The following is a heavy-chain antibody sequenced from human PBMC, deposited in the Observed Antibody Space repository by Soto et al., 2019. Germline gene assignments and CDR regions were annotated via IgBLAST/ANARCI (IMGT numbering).Heavy chain of an antibody. V-gene: IGHV3-74*01. D-gene: IGHD1-1*01. CDR3: ARAGTGDWFDP. Sequence: EVQLVESGGGLVQPGGSLRLSCVVSGFTFSSYWMHWVRQVPGKGLVWVSRINSDGSSTSYVDSVKGRFTISRDNAKNTLYLQMNSLRAEDTAVYYCARAGTGDWFDPWGQGTLVTVSS. CDR2: INSDGSST. J-gene: IGHJ5*02. CDR1: GFTFSSYW.